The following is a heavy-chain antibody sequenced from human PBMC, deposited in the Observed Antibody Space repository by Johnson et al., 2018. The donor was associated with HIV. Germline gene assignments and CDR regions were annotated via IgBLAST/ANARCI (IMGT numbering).Heavy chain of an antibody. CDR3: AREQATLWFRASGAAFNI. J-gene: IGHJ3*02. Sequence: VQLVESGGGVVRPGGSLRLPCPASGFTFEDYGLTWVRQAPGKGLEWVSGINWNGGSQGYLDSVKGQFTISRDNAKNSLYLQMNSLRVEDTAVYYRAREQATLWFRASGAAFNIWGQGTSVTVSS. V-gene: IGHV3-20*04. CDR2: INWNGGSQ. D-gene: IGHD3-10*01. CDR1: GFTFEDYG.